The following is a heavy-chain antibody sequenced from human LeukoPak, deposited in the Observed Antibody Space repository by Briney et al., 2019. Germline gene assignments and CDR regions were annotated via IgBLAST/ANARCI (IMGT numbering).Heavy chain of an antibody. V-gene: IGHV3-7*01. D-gene: IGHD4/OR15-4a*01. Sequence: GGSLRLSCAASGFTFGSYWMSWVRQAPGKGLEWVANINQHGSESYYVDSVKGRFIISRDNAKNSMYLHMSSLRGDDMAVYYCARGGLFRYGGTSGDYWGQGTLVTVSS. CDR1: GFTFGSYW. J-gene: IGHJ4*02. CDR2: INQHGSES. CDR3: ARGGLFRYGGTSGDY.